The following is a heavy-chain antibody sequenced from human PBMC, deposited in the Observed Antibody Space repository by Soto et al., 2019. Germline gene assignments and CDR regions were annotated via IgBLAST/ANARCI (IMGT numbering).Heavy chain of an antibody. CDR1: GGSFSGYY. J-gene: IGHJ6*03. Sequence: SETLSLTCAVYGGSFSGYYWSWIRQPPGKGLEWIGEIDHSGSTNYNPSLKSRVTISVDTSKYQFSLKLSSVTAADTAVYYCARVVVVVVAATSDYYYYYMDVWGKGTTVTVSS. CDR2: IDHSGST. CDR3: ARVVVVVVAATSDYYYYYMDV. D-gene: IGHD2-15*01. V-gene: IGHV4-34*01.